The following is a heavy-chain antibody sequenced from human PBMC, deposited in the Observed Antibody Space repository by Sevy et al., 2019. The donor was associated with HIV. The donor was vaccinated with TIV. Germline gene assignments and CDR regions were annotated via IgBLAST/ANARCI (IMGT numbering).Heavy chain of an antibody. CDR3: ARDRYSSSPWDYFNALDV. Sequence: SETLSLTCTVSGGSISSNGYYWSWIRQHPGKGLEWIGYIFYSGSTYYNPSLKSRVSISVDTSKNEFSLKLSSVTAADTAVYYCARDRYSSSPWDYFNALDVGGQGTTVTVSS. V-gene: IGHV4-31*03. CDR1: GGSISSNGYY. D-gene: IGHD6-6*01. J-gene: IGHJ6*02. CDR2: IFYSGST.